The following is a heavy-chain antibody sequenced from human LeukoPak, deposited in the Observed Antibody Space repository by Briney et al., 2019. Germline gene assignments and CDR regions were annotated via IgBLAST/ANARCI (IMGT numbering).Heavy chain of an antibody. D-gene: IGHD6-13*01. CDR1: GYTSTNFG. V-gene: IGHV1-18*01. CDR3: ARDAAYSTENWFDP. Sequence: GASVKVSCKASGYTSTNFGISWVRQAPGQGLEWMGWISPYNGNTNYAQKVLGRVTMTTDTFTSTAYMELRSLRSDDTAMYYCARDAAYSTENWFDPWGQGTLVTVSS. CDR2: ISPYNGNT. J-gene: IGHJ5*02.